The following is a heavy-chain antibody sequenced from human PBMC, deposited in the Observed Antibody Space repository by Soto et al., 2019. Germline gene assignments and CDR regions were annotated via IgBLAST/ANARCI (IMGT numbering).Heavy chain of an antibody. CDR1: GFTFSSYS. V-gene: IGHV3-21*01. Sequence: GSLRLSCAASGFTFSSYSMNWVRQAPGKGLEWVSSISSSSSYIYYADSVKGRFTISRDNAKNSLYLQMNSLRAEDTAVYYCARGVVVVVAATRGGWFDPWGQGTLVTVS. CDR3: ARGVVVVVAATRGGWFDP. D-gene: IGHD2-15*01. J-gene: IGHJ5*02. CDR2: ISSSSSYI.